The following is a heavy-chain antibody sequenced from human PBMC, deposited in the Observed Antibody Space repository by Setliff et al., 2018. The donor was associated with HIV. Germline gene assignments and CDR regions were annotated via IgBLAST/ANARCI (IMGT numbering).Heavy chain of an antibody. CDR3: YIQLWPPLVDY. J-gene: IGHJ4*02. D-gene: IGHD5-18*01. CDR2: ISAYNGNT. CDR1: GYTFTSYG. Sequence: ASVKVSCKASGYTFTSYGISWVRQAPGQGLEWMGWISAYNGNTNYAQKLRGGVTMTTDTSTSTAYMELRSRRSDDTAVYYCYIQLWPPLVDYWGQGTLVTVSS. V-gene: IGHV1-18*01.